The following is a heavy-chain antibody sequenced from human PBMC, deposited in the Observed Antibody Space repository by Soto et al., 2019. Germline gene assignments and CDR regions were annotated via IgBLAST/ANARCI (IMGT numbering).Heavy chain of an antibody. J-gene: IGHJ4*02. CDR3: ARGVLYFGWLHPCYFDY. CDR2: INHSGST. Sequence: PSETLSLTCAVYGGSFSDYYWSWIRQPPGKGLEWIGEINHSGSTNYNPSLKDRVIVSVDTSKKQFSLNLSSVAAADTAVYYCARGVLYFGWLHPCYFDYCAQRTLFTV. CDR1: GGSFSDYY. V-gene: IGHV4-34*01. D-gene: IGHD3-9*01.